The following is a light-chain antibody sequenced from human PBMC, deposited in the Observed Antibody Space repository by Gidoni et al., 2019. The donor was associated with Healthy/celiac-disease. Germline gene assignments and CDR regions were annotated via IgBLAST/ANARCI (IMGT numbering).Light chain of an antibody. J-gene: IGKJ5*01. CDR1: QSVSSSY. CDR3: QHYGSSLT. Sequence: NVLTQHPGTLSLSPGERATLSCRASQSVSSSYLAWYQQKPGQAPRLLIYGASSRATGIPDRFSGSGSGTYFTLTISRLEPEDFAVYYCQHYGSSLTFGQGTRLEIK. CDR2: GAS. V-gene: IGKV3-20*01.